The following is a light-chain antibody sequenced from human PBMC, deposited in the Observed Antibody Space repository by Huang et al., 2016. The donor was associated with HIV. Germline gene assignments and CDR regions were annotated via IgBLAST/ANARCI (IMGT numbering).Light chain of an antibody. CDR1: QDIRSS. CDR2: AAS. Sequence: DIQMTQSPSSLSASVGDRVTITCRASQDIRSSLAWYQQKPGKAPKLLLFAASRLESGVPSRFIGSGSGTDYTLTISSLQPEDFATYYCQQYYTTPRDTFGQGTRLAMK. J-gene: IGKJ5*01. V-gene: IGKV1-NL1*01. CDR3: QQYYTTPRDT.